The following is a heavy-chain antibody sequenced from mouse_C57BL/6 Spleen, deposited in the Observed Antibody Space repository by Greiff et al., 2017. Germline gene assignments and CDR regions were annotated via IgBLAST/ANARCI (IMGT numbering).Heavy chain of an antibody. CDR1: GFTFTSYW. D-gene: IGHD2-12*01. CDR3: ANFCSNDGGDALDD. V-gene: IGHV1-64*01. CDR2: IHPDSGST. Sequence: VQLQQSGAELVKPGASVKLSCTASGFTFTSYWMHWVKQRPGQGLEWIGMIHPDSGSTNYNEKFKSKATMTADKSSSTAYMQLSSLTSEDSAVDYCANFCSNDGGDALDDWGQGTSVTVSS. J-gene: IGHJ4*01.